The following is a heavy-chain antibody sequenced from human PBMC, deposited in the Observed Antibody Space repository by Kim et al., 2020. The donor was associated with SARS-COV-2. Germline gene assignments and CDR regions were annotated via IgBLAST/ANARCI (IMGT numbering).Heavy chain of an antibody. CDR1: GFTFSSYA. V-gene: IGHV3-23*01. CDR2: ISGSGGST. D-gene: IGHD2-15*01. J-gene: IGHJ4*02. CDR3: AKPGGGYCSGGSCLPNDY. Sequence: WGSLRLSCAASGFTFSSYAMSWVRQAPGKGLEWVSAISGSGGSTHYADSVKGRFTISRDNSKNTLYLQMNSLRAEDTAVYYCAKPGGGYCSGGSCLPNDYWGQGTLVTVSS.